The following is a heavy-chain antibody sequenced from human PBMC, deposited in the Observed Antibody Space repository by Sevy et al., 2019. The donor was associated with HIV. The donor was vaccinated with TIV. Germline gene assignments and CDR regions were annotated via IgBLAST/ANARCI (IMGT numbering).Heavy chain of an antibody. J-gene: IGHJ4*02. Sequence: SETLSLTCAVYGGSFSGYYWSWIRQPPGKGLEWIGEINHSGSTNYNPSLKSRVTISVDTSKNQFSLKLSSVTAADTAVYYCARGRTTPRYDFWSGHFIDYWGQGTLVTVSS. CDR2: INHSGST. CDR3: ARGRTTPRYDFWSGHFIDY. D-gene: IGHD3-3*01. V-gene: IGHV4-34*01. CDR1: GGSFSGYY.